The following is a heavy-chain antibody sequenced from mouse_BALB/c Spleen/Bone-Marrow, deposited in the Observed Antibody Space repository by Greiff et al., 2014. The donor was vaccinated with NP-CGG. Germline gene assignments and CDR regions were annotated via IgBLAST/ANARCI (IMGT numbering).Heavy chain of an antibody. CDR2: INPYNDGT. CDR1: GYTFTSYV. CDR3: AKGGNYRYDFDY. D-gene: IGHD2-14*01. J-gene: IGHJ2*01. V-gene: IGHV1-14*01. Sequence: EVQLQQSGPELVKPGASVKMSCKASGYTFTSYVMHWVKQKPGQGLEWIGYINPYNDGTKYNEKFKGMATLTSDRSSSTAYMELSSLTSEYSAVYYCAKGGNYRYDFDYWGQGTTLTVSS.